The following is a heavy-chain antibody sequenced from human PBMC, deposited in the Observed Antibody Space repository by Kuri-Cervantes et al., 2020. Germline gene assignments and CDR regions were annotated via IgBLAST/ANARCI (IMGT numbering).Heavy chain of an antibody. CDR2: INPSGGST. Sequence: SVKVSCKASGYTFTSYYMHWVRQAPGQGLEWMGIINPSGGSTSYAQKFQGRVTMTRGTSTSTVYMELSSLRSEDTAVYYCARDKKSGSLIRTLGYWGQGTLVTVSS. D-gene: IGHD1-26*01. J-gene: IGHJ4*02. V-gene: IGHV1-46*01. CDR1: GYTFTSYY. CDR3: ARDKKSGSLIRTLGY.